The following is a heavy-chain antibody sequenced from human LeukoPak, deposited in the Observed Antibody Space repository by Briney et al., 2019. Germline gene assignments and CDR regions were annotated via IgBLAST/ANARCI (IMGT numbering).Heavy chain of an antibody. CDR2: ISGSGGST. CDR1: GFTFSSYA. V-gene: IGHV3-23*01. CDR3: AKDQVITFGGVIEIYYFDY. D-gene: IGHD3-16*02. Sequence: GGSLRLSCAASGFTFSSYAMSWVRQAPGKGLEWVSAISGSGGSTYYADSVKGRFTISRDNSKNTLYLQMNSLRAEDTAVYYCAKDQVITFGGVIEIYYFDYWGRGTLVTVSS. J-gene: IGHJ4*02.